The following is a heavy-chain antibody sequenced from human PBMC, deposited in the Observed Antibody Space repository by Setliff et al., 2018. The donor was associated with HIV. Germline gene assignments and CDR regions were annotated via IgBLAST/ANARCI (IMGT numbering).Heavy chain of an antibody. D-gene: IGHD3-10*01. V-gene: IGHV5-51*01. CDR2: IYPGDSDT. CDR3: ARIHYYGSGRFDY. CDR1: GYNFTNEW. Sequence: LGESLKISCKGSGYNFTNEWIGWVRQMPGKGLEWMGSIYPGDSDTRYSPSFQGQVTISADKSISTAYLQWSSLKASDTAMYYCARIHYYGSGRFDYWGQGNLVTVSS. J-gene: IGHJ4*02.